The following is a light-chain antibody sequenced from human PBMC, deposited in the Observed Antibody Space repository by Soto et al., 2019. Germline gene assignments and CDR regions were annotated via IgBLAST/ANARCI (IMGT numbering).Light chain of an antibody. CDR1: QSVSSSY. CDR3: QQYDSSPLT. J-gene: IGKJ4*01. Sequence: EIVLTQSPGTLSLSPGERATLSCRASQSVSSSYFSWYQQKPGQAPRLLSYGASSRATGIPDRFRGSGYGTDVTLTISRLAPADFAMYYCQQYDSSPLTFGGGTKVEIK. CDR2: GAS. V-gene: IGKV3-20*01.